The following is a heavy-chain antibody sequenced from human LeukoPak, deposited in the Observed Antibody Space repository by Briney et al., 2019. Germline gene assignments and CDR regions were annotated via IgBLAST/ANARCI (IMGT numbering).Heavy chain of an antibody. CDR3: VKVYPTVTTSSVLGS. J-gene: IGHJ4*02. Sequence: GGSLRLSCAASGFIFSNYAIHWVRQAPGKGLEWVAAVSYDGNLQHYADAVKGRFTVSRDNSKNTVFLQINSLRTDDSAVYWCVKVYPTVTTSSVLGSWGQGTLVTVSS. D-gene: IGHD4-17*01. CDR2: VSYDGNLQ. V-gene: IGHV3-30*18. CDR1: GFIFSNYA.